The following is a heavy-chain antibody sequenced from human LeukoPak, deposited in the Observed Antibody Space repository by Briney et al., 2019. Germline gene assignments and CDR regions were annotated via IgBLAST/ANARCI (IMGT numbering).Heavy chain of an antibody. D-gene: IGHD2-2*01. CDR2: INPNSGGT. Sequence: ASVKVSCKASGYTFTGYYLHWVRQAPGQGLEWMGWINPNSGGTNYAQKFQGRVTMTRDTSIGTAYMELSRLRSDDTAVYYCAVYCGSTTCYSAYDIWGQGTMVTVSS. V-gene: IGHV1-2*02. CDR1: GYTFTGYY. CDR3: AVYCGSTTCYSAYDI. J-gene: IGHJ3*02.